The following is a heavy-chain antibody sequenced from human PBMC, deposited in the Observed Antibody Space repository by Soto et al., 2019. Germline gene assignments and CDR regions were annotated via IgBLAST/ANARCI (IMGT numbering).Heavy chain of an antibody. CDR3: ARVRLGIAARPFDY. Sequence: PSETLSLTCTVSGGSVSSGSYYWSWIRQPPGKGLEWIGCIYYSGSTNYNPSLKSRVTISVDTSKNQFSLKLSSVTAADTAVYYCARVRLGIAARPFDYWGQGTLVTVSS. J-gene: IGHJ4*02. D-gene: IGHD6-6*01. CDR2: IYYSGST. V-gene: IGHV4-61*01. CDR1: GGSVSSGSYY.